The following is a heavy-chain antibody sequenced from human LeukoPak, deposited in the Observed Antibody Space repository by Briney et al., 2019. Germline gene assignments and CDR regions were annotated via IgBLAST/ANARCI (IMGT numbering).Heavy chain of an antibody. CDR1: GGSISSGGYY. CDR2: MYYSGST. V-gene: IGHV4-31*03. Sequence: PSQTLSLTCTVSGGSISSGGYYWSWISQHPGKGLEWIGCMYYSGSTYYNPSLKSRVTISVDTSKNQFSLKLSSVTAADTAVYYCARGAEGYFDWQRYNWFDPWGQGTLVTVSS. J-gene: IGHJ5*02. CDR3: ARGAEGYFDWQRYNWFDP. D-gene: IGHD3-9*01.